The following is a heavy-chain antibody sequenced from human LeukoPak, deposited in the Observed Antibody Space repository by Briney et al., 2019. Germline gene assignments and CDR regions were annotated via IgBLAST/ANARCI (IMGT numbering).Heavy chain of an antibody. V-gene: IGHV1-2*02. CDR2: INPNSGGT. J-gene: IGHJ4*02. Sequence: XASVKVSCKASGYTFTGYYMHWVRQAPGQGLEWMGWINPNSGGTNYAQKFQGRVTMTRDTSISTAYMELSRLRSDDTAVYCCAKQQWLVQSAFDYWGQGTLVTVSS. CDR3: AKQQWLVQSAFDY. D-gene: IGHD6-19*01. CDR1: GYTFTGYY.